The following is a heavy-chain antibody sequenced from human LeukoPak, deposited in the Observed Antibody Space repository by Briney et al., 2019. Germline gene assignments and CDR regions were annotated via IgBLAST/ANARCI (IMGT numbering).Heavy chain of an antibody. V-gene: IGHV3-74*01. CDR1: GFTFSSYW. D-gene: IGHD3-10*01. Sequence: GGSLRLSCAASGFTFSSYWMHWVRQAPGKGLVWVSRISTDGTTTNYAGSVKGRFTISRDNAKSTLYLQMNSLRAEDTAVYYCASYRNSNYGYSDYWGRGTLVTVSS. CDR3: ASYRNSNYGYSDY. J-gene: IGHJ4*02. CDR2: ISTDGTTT.